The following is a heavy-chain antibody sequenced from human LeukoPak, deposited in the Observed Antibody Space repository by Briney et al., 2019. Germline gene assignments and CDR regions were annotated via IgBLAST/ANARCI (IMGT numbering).Heavy chain of an antibody. V-gene: IGHV4-61*02. J-gene: IGHJ6*03. D-gene: IGHD6-13*01. CDR2: IYTSGST. CDR1: GGPISSGSYY. CDR3: ARRLAAAGPDYYYYYYYMDV. Sequence: SETLSLTCTVSGGPISSGSYYWSWIRQPAGKGLEWIGRIYTSGSTNYNPSLKSRVTISVDTSKNQFSLKLSSVTAADTAVYYCARRLAAAGPDYYYYYYYMDVWGEGTTVTVSS.